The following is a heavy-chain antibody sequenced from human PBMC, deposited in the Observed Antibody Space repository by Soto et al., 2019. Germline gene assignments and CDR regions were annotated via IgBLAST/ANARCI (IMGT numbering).Heavy chain of an antibody. J-gene: IGHJ4*02. V-gene: IGHV3-74*01. CDR1: GFTFSSYW. CDR3: ASGGSSLNFDS. D-gene: IGHD6-6*01. CDR2: INSDGSST. Sequence: PGGSLRLSCAASGFTFSSYWMHWVRQAPGKGLVWVSRINSDGSSTSYADSVKGRFTISRDNAKNTLYLQMNSLRAEDTAVYYCASGGSSLNFDSWGQGTLVTVS.